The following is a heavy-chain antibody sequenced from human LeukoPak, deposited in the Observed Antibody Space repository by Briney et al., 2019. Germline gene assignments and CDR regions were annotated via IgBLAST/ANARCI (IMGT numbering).Heavy chain of an antibody. Sequence: ASVKVSCKASGYTFTSYGISWVRQAPGQGLEWMGWISAYNGNTNYAQKLQGRVTMTTDTSTSTAYMELRSLRSDDTAVYYCARDWAYYDFWSGPQNLGHDYWGLGTLVTVSS. CDR2: ISAYNGNT. CDR3: ARDWAYYDFWSGPQNLGHDY. D-gene: IGHD3-3*01. CDR1: GYTFTSYG. J-gene: IGHJ4*02. V-gene: IGHV1-18*01.